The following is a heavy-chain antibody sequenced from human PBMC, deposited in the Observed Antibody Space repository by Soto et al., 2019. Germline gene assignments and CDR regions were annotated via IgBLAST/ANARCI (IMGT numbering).Heavy chain of an antibody. D-gene: IGHD3-3*01. CDR2: IYYSGST. CDR1: GGSISSYY. Sequence: SETLSLTCTVSGGSISSYYWSWIRQPPGKGLEWIGYIYYSGSTNYNPSLKSRVTISVDTSKNQFSLKLSSVTAADTAVYYCARGGDYYFLHGYHRAFYIWCPGTMVTLSS. CDR3: ARGGDYYFLHGYHRAFYI. J-gene: IGHJ3*02. V-gene: IGHV4-59*01.